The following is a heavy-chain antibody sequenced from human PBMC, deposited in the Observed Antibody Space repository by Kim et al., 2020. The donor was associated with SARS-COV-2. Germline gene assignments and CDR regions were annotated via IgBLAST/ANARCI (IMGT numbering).Heavy chain of an antibody. CDR3: ARYYYDSSGYYDAFDI. V-gene: IGHV4-4*07. CDR1: GGSISSYY. D-gene: IGHD3-22*01. Sequence: SETLSLTCTVSGGSISSYYWSWIRQPAGKGLEWIWRIYTSGSTNYNPSLKSRVTMSVDTSKNQFSLKLSSVTAADTAVYYCARYYYDSSGYYDAFDIWGQGTMVTVSS. J-gene: IGHJ3*02. CDR2: IYTSGST.